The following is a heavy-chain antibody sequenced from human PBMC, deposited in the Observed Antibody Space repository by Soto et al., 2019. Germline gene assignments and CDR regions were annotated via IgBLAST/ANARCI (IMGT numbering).Heavy chain of an antibody. J-gene: IGHJ4*02. CDR3: ARGGVVVAATEVYYFDY. CDR1: GGSFSGYY. D-gene: IGHD2-15*01. Sequence: PSETLSLTCAVYGGSFSGYYWSWIRQPPGKGLEWIGEINHSGSTNYNPSLKSRVTISVDTSKNQFSLKLSSVTAADTAVYYCARGGVVVAATEVYYFDYWGQGTLVTVSS. CDR2: INHSGST. V-gene: IGHV4-34*01.